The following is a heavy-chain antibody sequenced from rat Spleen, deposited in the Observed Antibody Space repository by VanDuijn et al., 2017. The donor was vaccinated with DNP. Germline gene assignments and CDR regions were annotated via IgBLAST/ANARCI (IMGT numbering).Heavy chain of an antibody. Sequence: QVQLKESGPGLVQPSQTLSLTCTVAGFSLTSYGVSWVRQPPGKGLEWIAAISSGGSTYYNSALKSRLSISRDTSKSQVFLKMNSLQTEDTAIYFCRGYGGYFDYWGQGVMVTVSS. J-gene: IGHJ2*01. CDR1: GFSLTSYG. D-gene: IGHD1-11*01. CDR2: ISSGGST. V-gene: IGHV2S12*01. CDR3: RGYGGYFDY.